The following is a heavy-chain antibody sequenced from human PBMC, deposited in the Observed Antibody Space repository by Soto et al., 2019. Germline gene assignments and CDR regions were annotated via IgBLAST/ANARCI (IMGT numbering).Heavy chain of an antibody. Sequence: GASVKVSCKASGYTFTSYYMHWVRQAPGQGLEWMGIINPSGGSTSYAQKFQGRVTMTRDTSTSTVYMELSSLRSEDTAVYYCARDNLSYQLWNYGMDVWGQGTTVTVS. CDR3: ARDNLSYQLWNYGMDV. V-gene: IGHV1-46*01. J-gene: IGHJ6*02. D-gene: IGHD2-2*01. CDR1: GYTFTSYY. CDR2: INPSGGST.